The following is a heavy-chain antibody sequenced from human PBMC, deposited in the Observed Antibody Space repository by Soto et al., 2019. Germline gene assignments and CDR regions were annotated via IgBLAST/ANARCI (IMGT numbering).Heavy chain of an antibody. CDR1: GYTFTSYG. D-gene: IGHD2-15*01. CDR3: ARGAGYCSGGSCYFLTPDAFDI. CDR2: ISAYNGNT. J-gene: IGHJ3*02. Sequence: GASVKVSCKASGYTFTSYGISWVRQAPGQGLEWMGWISAYNGNTNYAQKLQGRVTMTTDTSTSTAYMELRSLRSDDTAVYYCARGAGYCSGGSCYFLTPDAFDIWRQGTMVTVSS. V-gene: IGHV1-18*01.